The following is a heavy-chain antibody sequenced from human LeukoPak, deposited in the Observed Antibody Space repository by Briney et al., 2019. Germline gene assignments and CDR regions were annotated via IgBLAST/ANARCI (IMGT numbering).Heavy chain of an antibody. J-gene: IGHJ4*02. CDR2: IRSSSSYT. CDR1: GFTFSDYY. Sequence: GGSLRLSWVAYGFTFSDYYMRWIRQAPGKGLEWVSYIRSSSSYTNYADSVKGRFTIPRDNAKNSLYLQMNSLRAEDTAVYYCARTYYDILLLDYWGQGTLVTVSS. D-gene: IGHD3-9*01. CDR3: ARTYYDILLLDY. V-gene: IGHV3-11*06.